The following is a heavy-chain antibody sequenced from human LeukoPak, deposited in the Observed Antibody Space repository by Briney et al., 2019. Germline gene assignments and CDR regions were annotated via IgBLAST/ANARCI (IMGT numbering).Heavy chain of an antibody. CDR1: GYSFTSYW. CDR2: IYPGDSDT. D-gene: IGHD4-17*01. J-gene: IGHJ4*02. CDR3: ARLARTVTTIGNYFDY. Sequence: GESLKISCKGSGYSFTSYWIGWVRQMPGKGLEWMGIIYPGDSDTRYSPSFQGQVTISADKSTSTAYLQWSSLKASDTAMYYCARLARTVTTIGNYFDYWGQGTLVTVSS. V-gene: IGHV5-51*01.